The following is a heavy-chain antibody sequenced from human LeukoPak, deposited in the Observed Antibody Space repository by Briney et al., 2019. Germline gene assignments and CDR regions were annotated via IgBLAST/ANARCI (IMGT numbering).Heavy chain of an antibody. CDR3: ARGEGSSDVTYYYMDV. D-gene: IGHD6-13*01. CDR1: GYTYTGYY. J-gene: IGHJ6*03. Sequence: GASVKVSCKASGYTYTGYYMHWVRQAPGQGLEWMGWINPNSGGTNYAQKFQGRVTMTRDTSISTAYMELSRLRSDDTAVYYCARGEGSSDVTYYYMDVWGKGTTVTVSS. V-gene: IGHV1-2*02. CDR2: INPNSGGT.